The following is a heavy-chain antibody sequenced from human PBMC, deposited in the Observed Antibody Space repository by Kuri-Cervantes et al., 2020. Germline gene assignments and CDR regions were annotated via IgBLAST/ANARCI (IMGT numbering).Heavy chain of an antibody. D-gene: IGHD2-2*01. CDR2: IYYSGST. CDR3: ARVGSSYAHSGDAFDI. J-gene: IGHJ3*02. Sequence: SETLSLTCTVSGGSISSYYWSWIRQPPGKGLEWIGYIYYSGSTNYNPSLKGRVTISVDTSKNQFSLKLSSVTAADTAVYYCARVGSSYAHSGDAFDIWGQGTMVTVSS. CDR1: GGSISSYY. V-gene: IGHV4-59*01.